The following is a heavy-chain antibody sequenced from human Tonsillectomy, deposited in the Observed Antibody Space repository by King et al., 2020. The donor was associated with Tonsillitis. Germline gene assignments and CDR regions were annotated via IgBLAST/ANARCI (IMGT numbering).Heavy chain of an antibody. V-gene: IGHV3-23*04. D-gene: IGHD3-10*01. J-gene: IGHJ4*02. CDR1: GFTFSSYA. CDR2: ISGSGGST. Sequence: VQLVESGGGLVQPGGSLRLSCAASGFTFSSYAMSWVRQATGKGLEWVSGISGSGGSTYYADSMKGRFTISRDNSKNTLYLQMNSLRADDTAVYYCAKEAVHYYGSGSYYSDRFDYWGQGTLVTVSS. CDR3: AKEAVHYYGSGSYYSDRFDY.